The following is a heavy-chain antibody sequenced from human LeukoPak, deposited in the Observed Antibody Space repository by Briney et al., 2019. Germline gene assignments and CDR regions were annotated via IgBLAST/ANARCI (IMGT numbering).Heavy chain of an antibody. CDR3: ARPLSRGAFYI. J-gene: IGHJ3*02. D-gene: IGHD1-26*01. V-gene: IGHV3-23*01. Sequence: GGSLRLSCAASGFTFSRYAMNCVRQAPGKGLECVSTTSGSGGSTYYADSVKGRFTISRDNSKNTLYLRMNSLRAEDTAVYYCARPLSRGAFYIWGQGTMVTVSS. CDR2: TSGSGGST. CDR1: GFTFSRYA.